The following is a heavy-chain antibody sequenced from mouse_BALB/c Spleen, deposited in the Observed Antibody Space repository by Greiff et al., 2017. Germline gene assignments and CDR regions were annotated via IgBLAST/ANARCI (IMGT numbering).Heavy chain of an antibody. CDR2: IYPGDGDT. Sequence: VQLQQSGAELARPGASVKLSCKASGYTFTSYWMQWVKQRPGQGLEWIGAIYPGDGDTRYTQKFKGKATLTADKSSSTAYMQLSSLASEDSAVYYCAREGDEAYWGQGTLVTVSA. CDR3: AREGDEAY. CDR1: GYTFTSYW. J-gene: IGHJ3*01. D-gene: IGHD3-3*01. V-gene: IGHV1-87*01.